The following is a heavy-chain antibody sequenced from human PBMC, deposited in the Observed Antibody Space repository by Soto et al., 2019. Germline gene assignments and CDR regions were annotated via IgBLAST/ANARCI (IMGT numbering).Heavy chain of an antibody. V-gene: IGHV5-51*01. CDR3: ARSYHAFDT. Sequence: GESLKISCKGSGYHFPNYWIAWVPQMPGKGPEWMGIIYPGDSDTRYSPSFQGQVTISADKSISTAYLQWSSLKASDTAMYYWARSYHAFDTWGQGTMVTVSS. CDR1: GYHFPNYW. CDR2: IYPGDSDT. J-gene: IGHJ3*02.